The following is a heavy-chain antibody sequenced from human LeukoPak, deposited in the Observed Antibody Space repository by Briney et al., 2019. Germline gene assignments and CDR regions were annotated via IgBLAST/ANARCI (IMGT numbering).Heavy chain of an antibody. CDR3: AKDLSYYDFWSGYKLIDY. CDR2: ISGSGGST. CDR1: GFTFSSYA. D-gene: IGHD3-3*01. J-gene: IGHJ4*02. Sequence: GGXXRLSCAASGFTFSSYAMSWVRQAPGKGLEWVSAISGSGGSTYYADSVKGRFTISRDNSKNTLYLQMNSLRAEDTAVYYCAKDLSYYDFWSGYKLIDYWGQGTLVTVSS. V-gene: IGHV3-23*01.